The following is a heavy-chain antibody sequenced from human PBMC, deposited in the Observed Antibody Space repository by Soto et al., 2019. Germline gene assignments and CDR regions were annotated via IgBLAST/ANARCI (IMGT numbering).Heavy chain of an antibody. Sequence: GASVKVSCKASGYTFTGYYMHWVRQAPGQGLEWMGWINPNSGGTNYAQKFQGWVTMTRDTSTSTVYMELSSLRSEDTAVYYCARVGLSPYYDSSGYYDYWGQGTLVTVSS. CDR1: GYTFTGYY. CDR2: INPNSGGT. J-gene: IGHJ4*02. D-gene: IGHD3-22*01. CDR3: ARVGLSPYYDSSGYYDY. V-gene: IGHV1-2*04.